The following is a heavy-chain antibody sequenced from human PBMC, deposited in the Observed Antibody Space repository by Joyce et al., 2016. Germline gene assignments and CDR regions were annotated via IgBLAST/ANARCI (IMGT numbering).Heavy chain of an antibody. CDR1: GSTFNNLW. V-gene: IGHV3-74*01. CDR2: IKDYWIST. Sequence: EVQLVESGGGLVQPGGSLRLSCVVSGSTFNNLWIHWVRQAPGTGLVWVSGIKDYWISTFYADALKGRCTISRDDAKNTGYLQMNSLRAEDTALYYCAGDFDYWGQGTLVTVSS. J-gene: IGHJ4*02. CDR3: AGDFDY.